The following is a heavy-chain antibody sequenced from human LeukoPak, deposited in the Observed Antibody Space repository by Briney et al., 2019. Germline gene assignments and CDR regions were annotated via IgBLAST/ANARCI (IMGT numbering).Heavy chain of an antibody. CDR2: IYYSGST. V-gene: IGHV4-61*08. CDR1: GGSISSGDYY. J-gene: IGHJ4*02. Sequence: PSQTLSLTCTVSGGSISSGDYYWSWIRQPPGKGLEWIGYIYYSGSTNYNPSLKSRVTISVDTSKNQFSLKLSSVTAADTAVYYCARERNYGNMFDYWGQGTLVTVSS. D-gene: IGHD4-11*01. CDR3: ARERNYGNMFDY.